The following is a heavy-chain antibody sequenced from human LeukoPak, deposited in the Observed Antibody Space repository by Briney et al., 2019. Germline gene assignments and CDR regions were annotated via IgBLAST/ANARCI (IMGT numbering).Heavy chain of an antibody. CDR2: IYYSGST. D-gene: IGHD5-12*01. V-gene: IGHV4-31*03. CDR1: GGSISSGGYF. J-gene: IGHJ5*02. CDR3: ARDGGVATNHLYKNWVDP. Sequence: PPQTLSLTCTVSGGSISSGGYFWSCIRQHPGKGREWIGFIYYSGSTYYNPSHKSRVTISVDTSKNLFSLKLSAVTTADTAVYYCARDGGVATNHLYKNWVDPGGQGTLVTVSS.